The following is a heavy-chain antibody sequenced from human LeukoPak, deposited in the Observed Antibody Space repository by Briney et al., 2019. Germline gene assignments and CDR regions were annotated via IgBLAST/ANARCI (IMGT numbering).Heavy chain of an antibody. Sequence: SETLSLTCTVSGGSISSGGYYWSWIRQHPGEGLEWIGYIYYSGSTYYNPSLKSRVTISVDTSKNQFSLKLSSVTAADTAVYYCARQTENYGDYPWYFDYWGQGTLVTVSS. CDR1: GGSISSGGYY. D-gene: IGHD4-17*01. V-gene: IGHV4-31*03. J-gene: IGHJ4*02. CDR3: ARQTENYGDYPWYFDY. CDR2: IYYSGST.